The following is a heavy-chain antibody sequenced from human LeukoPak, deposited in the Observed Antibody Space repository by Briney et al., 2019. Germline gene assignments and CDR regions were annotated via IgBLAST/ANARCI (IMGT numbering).Heavy chain of an antibody. CDR2: IIPIFGTA. Sequence: GASVKVSCKASGGTFSSYTISWVRQAPGQGLEWMGGIIPIFGTAHHAQTFQGRVTITADESTSTAYMELSSLRSEDTAVYYCARDEQDSSSWYARWFDPWGQGTLVTVSS. V-gene: IGHV1-69*13. CDR1: GGTFSSYT. J-gene: IGHJ5*02. CDR3: ARDEQDSSSWYARWFDP. D-gene: IGHD6-13*01.